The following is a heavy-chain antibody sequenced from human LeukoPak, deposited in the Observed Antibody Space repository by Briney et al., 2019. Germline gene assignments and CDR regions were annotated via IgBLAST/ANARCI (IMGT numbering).Heavy chain of an antibody. D-gene: IGHD1-26*01. Sequence: PGGSLRLSCAASGFTFSSYGMHWVRQAPGKGLEWVAVISYDGSNKYYADSVKGRFTISRDNAKNSLYLQMNSLRAEDTAVYYCARDRKSGSEDYWGQGTLVTVSS. V-gene: IGHV3-30*03. CDR3: ARDRKSGSEDY. CDR1: GFTFSSYG. J-gene: IGHJ4*02. CDR2: ISYDGSNK.